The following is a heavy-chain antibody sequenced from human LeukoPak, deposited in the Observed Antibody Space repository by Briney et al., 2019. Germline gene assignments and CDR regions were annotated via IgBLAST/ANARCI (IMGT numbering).Heavy chain of an antibody. J-gene: IGHJ4*02. CDR1: GFSFNIGW. CDR3: TTVGYSDYVADN. CDR2: IKSKPDGGTT. Sequence: PGGSLRLSCAVSGFSFNIGWMSWVRQAPGKGLEWVGRIKSKPDGGTTDYAAPVKGRFIISRDDSKNMLSLQMSSLKTEDTAMYYCTTVGYSDYVADNWGQGTLVTVSS. V-gene: IGHV3-15*01. D-gene: IGHD5-12*01.